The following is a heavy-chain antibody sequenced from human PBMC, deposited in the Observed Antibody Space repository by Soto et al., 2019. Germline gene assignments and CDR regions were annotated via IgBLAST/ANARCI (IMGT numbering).Heavy chain of an antibody. J-gene: IGHJ4*02. CDR3: SRSLDY. CDR2: INQDGSEK. CDR1: GFTFNSYW. Sequence: PGGSLRLSCAASGFTFNSYWMDWVRQAPGKGLEWVANINQDGSEKHYVDSVKGRFTISRDNAKNSLYLQMSSLTAEDSALYYCSRSLDYWGQGTRVTVSS. V-gene: IGHV3-7*01.